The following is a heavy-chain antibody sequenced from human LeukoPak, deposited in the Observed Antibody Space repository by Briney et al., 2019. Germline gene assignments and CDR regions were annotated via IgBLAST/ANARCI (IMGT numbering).Heavy chain of an antibody. CDR3: ARVGRSYGSGSYPFDY. J-gene: IGHJ4*02. V-gene: IGHV4-59*01. CDR1: GGXFSGYY. CDR2: IYYSGST. Sequence: SETLSLTCAVYGGXFSGYYCSWIRQPPGQGLEWIGYIYYSGSTNYNPSLKSRVTISVDTSKNQFSLKLSSVTAADTAVYYCARVGRSYGSGSYPFDYWGQGTLVTVSS. D-gene: IGHD3-10*01.